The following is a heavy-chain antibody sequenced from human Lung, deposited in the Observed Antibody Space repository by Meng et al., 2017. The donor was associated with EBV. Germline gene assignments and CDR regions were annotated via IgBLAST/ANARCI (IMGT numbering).Heavy chain of an antibody. D-gene: IGHD2-2*01. Sequence: QVQLQESGPGLVKPSDTLSLTCAVSGYSNSSSNWWGWIRQPPGKGLEWIGEINHSGITNYNPSLKSRVTISVDTSKNQFSLSLNSVTAADTAVYYCARGGTSSAPFDYWGQETLVTVSS. CDR2: INHSGIT. J-gene: IGHJ4*02. CDR3: ARGGTSSAPFDY. CDR1: GYSNSSSNW. V-gene: IGHV4-28*03.